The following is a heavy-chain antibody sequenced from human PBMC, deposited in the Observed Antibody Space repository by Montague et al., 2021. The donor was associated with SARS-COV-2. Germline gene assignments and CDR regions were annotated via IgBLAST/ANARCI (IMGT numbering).Heavy chain of an antibody. J-gene: IGHJ6*02. CDR2: LYRSGSV. Sequence: SETLSLTCIVSGAFISDSYYWAWIRQAPGKGLEWLGSLYRSGSVYSNPSLKSRVSISVDKSKNHFSLRLTSATAAETAVYYCVRGAEEAHFAMDVWGQGTTVTASS. D-gene: IGHD3-10*01. CDR3: VRGAEEAHFAMDV. V-gene: IGHV4-39*02. CDR1: GAFISDSYY.